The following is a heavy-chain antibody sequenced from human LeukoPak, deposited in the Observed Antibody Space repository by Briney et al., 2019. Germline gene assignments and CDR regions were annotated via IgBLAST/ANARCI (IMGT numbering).Heavy chain of an antibody. CDR1: GVSISSYY. J-gene: IGHJ4*02. D-gene: IGHD7-27*01. Sequence: PSETLSLTCTGPGVSISSYYWSSIRQPPGKVLEWLGYIYYSGSTNYNPSLKSRVTISVDTSNNQFSLTLSFVTGADTAVYYCAGNNWGPFDYWGQGTLVTVSS. CDR2: IYYSGST. CDR3: AGNNWGPFDY. V-gene: IGHV4-59*01.